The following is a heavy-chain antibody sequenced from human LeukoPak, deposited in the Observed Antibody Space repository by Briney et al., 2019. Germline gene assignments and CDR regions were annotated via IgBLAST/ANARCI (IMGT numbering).Heavy chain of an antibody. CDR3: ARPRLRYFDWLLFGGVAFDI. V-gene: IGHV4-34*01. CDR2: INHSGST. Sequence: SETLSLTCAVYGGSFSGYYWSWIRQPPGRGLEWIGEINHSGSTNYNPSLKSRVTISVDTSKNQFSLKLSSVTAADTAVYYCARPRLRYFDWLLFGGVAFDIWGQGTMVTVSS. CDR1: GGSFSGYY. D-gene: IGHD3-9*01. J-gene: IGHJ3*02.